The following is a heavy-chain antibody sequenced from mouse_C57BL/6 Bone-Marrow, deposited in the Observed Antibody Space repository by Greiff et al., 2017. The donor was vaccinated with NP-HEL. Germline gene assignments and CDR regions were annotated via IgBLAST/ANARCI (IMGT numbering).Heavy chain of an antibody. D-gene: IGHD1-1*01. CDR3: TRYYYYYEHWYFDV. CDR1: GYTFTDYE. CDR2: IDPETGGT. Sequence: VQLQQSGAELVRPGASVTLSCKASGYTFTDYEMHWVKQTPVHGLEWIGAIDPETGGTAYNQKFKGKAILTADKSSSTAYMELRSLTSEDSAVYYCTRYYYYYEHWYFDVWGTGTTVTVSS. J-gene: IGHJ1*03. V-gene: IGHV1-15*01.